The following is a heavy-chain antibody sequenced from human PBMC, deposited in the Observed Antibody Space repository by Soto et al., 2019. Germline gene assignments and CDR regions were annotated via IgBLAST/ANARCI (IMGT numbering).Heavy chain of an antibody. Sequence: ISWVRQAPGQGLEWMGWISTYNGNTKYAQKLQGRVTMTTDTSTSTAYMELRSLRSDDTAVFYCAREMVRGVGSDYWGQGTLVTVSS. J-gene: IGHJ4*02. CDR3: AREMVRGVGSDY. CDR2: ISTYNGNT. V-gene: IGHV1-18*01. D-gene: IGHD3-10*01.